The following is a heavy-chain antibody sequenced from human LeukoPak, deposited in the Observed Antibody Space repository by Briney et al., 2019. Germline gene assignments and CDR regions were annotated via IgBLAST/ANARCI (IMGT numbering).Heavy chain of an antibody. CDR3: ARTYNSAFDI. V-gene: IGHV3-48*03. CDR2: ISSSDSTI. D-gene: IGHD2/OR15-2a*01. Sequence: GGSLRLSCTASGFSFNIYEMNWVRQAPGKGLEWVSYISSSDSTIYYADSVKGRFTISRDSAKDLLYLQMNSLRAEDTAVYYCARTYNSAFDIWGQGTMVTVSS. J-gene: IGHJ3*02. CDR1: GFSFNIYE.